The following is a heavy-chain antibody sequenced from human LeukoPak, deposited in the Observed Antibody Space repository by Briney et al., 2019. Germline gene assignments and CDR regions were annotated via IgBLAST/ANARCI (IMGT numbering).Heavy chain of an antibody. V-gene: IGHV3-30*03. CDR1: GFTFSSYG. CDR2: ISYDGSNK. Sequence: GGSLRLSCAASGFTFSSYGMHWVRQAPGKGLEWVAVISYDGSNKYYADSVKGRFTISRDNSKNTLYLQMNSLRAEDTAVYYCASSTSCQNWGQGTLVTVSS. J-gene: IGHJ4*02. D-gene: IGHD2-2*01. CDR3: ASSTSCQN.